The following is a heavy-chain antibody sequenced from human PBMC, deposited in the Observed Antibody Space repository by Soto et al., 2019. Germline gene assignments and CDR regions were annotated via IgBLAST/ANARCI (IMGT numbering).Heavy chain of an antibody. CDR3: PGTRGYCSGGSCPTVVDY. V-gene: IGHV4-59*01. J-gene: IGHJ4*02. D-gene: IGHD2-15*01. CDR1: GGSISSYY. CDR2: IYYSGST. Sequence: QVQLQESGPGLVKPSETLSLTCTVSGGSISSYYWSWIRQPPGKGLEWIGYIYYSGSTNYNPSLKSRVTISVDTSKNQFSLKLSSVTAADTAVYYCPGTRGYCSGGSCPTVVDYWGQGTLVTVSS.